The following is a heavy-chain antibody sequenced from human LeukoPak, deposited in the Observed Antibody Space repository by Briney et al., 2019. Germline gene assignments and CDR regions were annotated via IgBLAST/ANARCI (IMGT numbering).Heavy chain of an antibody. CDR2: IIPIFGIA. J-gene: IGHJ4*02. V-gene: IGHV1-69*04. CDR1: RGTFSSYA. CDR3: ARTLHYYDSSGFAY. Sequence: SVKVSCKASRGTFSSYAISWVRQAPGQGLEWRGRIIPIFGIANYAQKFQDRVTITADKYTSTAYMELSSLRSEDTAVYYCARTLHYYDSSGFAYWGQGTLVTVSS. D-gene: IGHD3-22*01.